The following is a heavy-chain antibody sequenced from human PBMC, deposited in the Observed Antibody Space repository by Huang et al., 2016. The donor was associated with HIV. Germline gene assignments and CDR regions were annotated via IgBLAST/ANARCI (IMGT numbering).Heavy chain of an antibody. CDR1: GFPFSAYG. V-gene: IGHV3-30*02. CDR3: VKERGSSRARSSFDF. CDR2: IRNDGNND. D-gene: IGHD6-13*01. Sequence: QVRLVESGGGVVQPGASLTLSCSASGFPFSAYGMDWVRQAPGNGVDWVAFIRNDGNNDYLRGSVEGRFTISRDNSNNTLYLRMNSLGPEDTAVYYCVKERGSSRARSSFDFWGQGTSVIVSS. J-gene: IGHJ3*01.